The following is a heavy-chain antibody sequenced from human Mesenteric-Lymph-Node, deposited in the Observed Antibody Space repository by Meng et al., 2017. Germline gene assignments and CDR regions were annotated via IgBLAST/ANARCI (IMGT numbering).Heavy chain of an antibody. J-gene: IGHJ3*02. Sequence: ASVKVSCKASGYTFTSYGISWVRQAPGQGLEWMGWISAYNGNTNYAQKLQGRVTMTTDTSTSTAYMELRSLRSDDTAVYYCARGVHYYDSSGYYDGAFDIWGHGTMVTVSS. CDR2: ISAYNGNT. D-gene: IGHD3-22*01. CDR1: GYTFTSYG. CDR3: ARGVHYYDSSGYYDGAFDI. V-gene: IGHV1-18*01.